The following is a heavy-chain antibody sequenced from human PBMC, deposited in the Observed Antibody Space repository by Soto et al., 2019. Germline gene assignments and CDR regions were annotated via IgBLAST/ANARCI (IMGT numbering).Heavy chain of an antibody. Sequence: QVQLVESGGGVVQPGRSLRLSCAASGFTFSSYAMHWVRQAPGKGLEWVAVISYDGSNKYYADSVKGRFTISRDNSKNTLYLQMNSLRAEDTAVYYCARVRGPYEAYYGMDVWGQGTTVTVSS. J-gene: IGHJ6*02. CDR1: GFTFSSYA. D-gene: IGHD3-3*01. CDR2: ISYDGSNK. V-gene: IGHV3-30-3*01. CDR3: ARVRGPYEAYYGMDV.